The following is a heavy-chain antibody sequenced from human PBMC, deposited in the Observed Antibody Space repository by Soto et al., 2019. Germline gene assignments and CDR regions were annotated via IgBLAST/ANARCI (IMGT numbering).Heavy chain of an antibody. CDR3: SHAVDYDLLTFDP. CDR1: GFSLSTYHMG. D-gene: IGHD4-17*01. Sequence: QITLKESGPTLVRPAQTLTLTCDFSGFSLSTYHMGVAWIRQPPGKALVWLALIYWDDDKRYSPSLKDRLAISKDTSSNQVVLTITNIDPGDSATYFCSHAVDYDLLTFDPWGPGTLGTVSS. CDR2: IYWDDDK. J-gene: IGHJ5*02. V-gene: IGHV2-5*02.